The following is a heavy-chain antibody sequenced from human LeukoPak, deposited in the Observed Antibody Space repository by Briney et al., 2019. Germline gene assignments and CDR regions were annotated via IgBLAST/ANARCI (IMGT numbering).Heavy chain of an antibody. D-gene: IGHD6-19*01. J-gene: IGHJ5*02. CDR2: IYYSGSP. V-gene: IGHV4-59*08. CDR1: GGSISSYY. CDR3: ARAGRQWRVRWFDP. Sequence: SETLSLTCTVSGGSISSYYWRWIRQPPGKGLEYIGYIYYSGSPNYRPSLKSRVTISVDTSKNQFSLKLNSVTAADTAVYYCARAGRQWRVRWFDPWGQGTLVTVSS.